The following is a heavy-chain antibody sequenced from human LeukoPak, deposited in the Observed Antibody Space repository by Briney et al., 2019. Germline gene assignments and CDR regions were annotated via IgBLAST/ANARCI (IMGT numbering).Heavy chain of an antibody. CDR2: IIPIFGTA. D-gene: IGHD6-19*01. CDR1: GGTFSSYA. Sequence: GASVKVSCKASGGTFSSYAISWVRQAPGQGLEWMGGIIPIFGTANYAQKFQGRVTMTRDTSTSTVYMELSSLRSEDTAVYYCASTSGWFDYWGQGTLVTVSS. CDR3: ASTSGWFDY. J-gene: IGHJ4*02. V-gene: IGHV1-69*05.